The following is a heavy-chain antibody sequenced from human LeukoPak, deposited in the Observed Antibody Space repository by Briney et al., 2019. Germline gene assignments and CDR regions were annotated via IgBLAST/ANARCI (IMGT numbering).Heavy chain of an antibody. D-gene: IGHD1-26*01. V-gene: IGHV3-21*01. J-gene: IGHJ4*02. Sequence: GGSLRLSCAASGVTFSLYSITWVRQTPGRGLEWLSSMSGSGSYIYYADSVKGRFTVSRDNAKNSLSLQMNSLRAEDTAVYYCARGGHDGTYYLSYWGQGTLVTVSS. CDR2: MSGSGSYI. CDR3: ARGGHDGTYYLSY. CDR1: GVTFSLYS.